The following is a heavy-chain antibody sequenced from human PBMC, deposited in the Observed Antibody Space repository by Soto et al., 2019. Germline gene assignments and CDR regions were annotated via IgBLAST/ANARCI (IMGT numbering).Heavy chain of an antibody. CDR3: AREGIFGVDYYYMDV. CDR1: GFTFSSYG. Sequence: GGSLRLSCAASGFTFSSYGMHWVRQAPGKGLEWVAVIWYDGSNKYYADSVKGRFTISRDNSKNTLYLQMNSLRAEDTAVYYCAREGIFGVDYYYMDVWGKGTTVTVSS. D-gene: IGHD3-3*01. V-gene: IGHV3-33*01. CDR2: IWYDGSNK. J-gene: IGHJ6*03.